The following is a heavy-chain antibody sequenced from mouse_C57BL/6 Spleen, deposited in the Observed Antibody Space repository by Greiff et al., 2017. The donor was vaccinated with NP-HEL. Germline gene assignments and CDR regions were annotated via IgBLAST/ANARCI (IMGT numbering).Heavy chain of an antibody. J-gene: IGHJ4*01. CDR2: ISYDGSN. CDR3: ARWDYAMDY. Sequence: ESGPGLVKPSQSLSLTCSVTGYSITSGYYWNWIRQFPGNKLEWMGYISYDGSNNYNPSLKNRISITRDTSKNQFFLKLNSVTTEDTATYYCARWDYAMDYWGQGTSVTVSS. V-gene: IGHV3-6*01. CDR1: GYSITSGYY.